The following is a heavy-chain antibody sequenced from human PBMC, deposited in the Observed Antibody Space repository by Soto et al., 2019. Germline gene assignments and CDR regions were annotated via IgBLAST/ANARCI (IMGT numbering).Heavy chain of an antibody. Sequence: QITLKESGPTLVKPTQTLTLTCTFSGFSLNTNAVGVAWIRQPPGKALEWLALLNWDDDKRYSQSLKSRLNITTDTSKYQVVLTMTNMDPEDTATYYCAHRRVRDSSGENFDSWGQGTLVTVSS. D-gene: IGHD6-19*01. J-gene: IGHJ4*02. CDR2: LNWDDDK. CDR1: GFSLNTNAVG. CDR3: AHRRVRDSSGENFDS. V-gene: IGHV2-5*02.